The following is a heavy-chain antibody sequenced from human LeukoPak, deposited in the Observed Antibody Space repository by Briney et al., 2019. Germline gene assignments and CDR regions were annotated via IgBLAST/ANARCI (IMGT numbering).Heavy chain of an antibody. CDR2: IKQDGSEK. Sequence: GGSLRLSCAASGFTFSSYWMSWVRQAPGKGLEWVANIKQDGSEKYYVDSVKGRFTISRDNAKNSLYLQMNSLRAEDMALYYCAKDIGSGWSEDAFDIWGQGTMVTVSS. J-gene: IGHJ3*02. CDR1: GFTFSSYW. V-gene: IGHV3-7*03. D-gene: IGHD6-19*01. CDR3: AKDIGSGWSEDAFDI.